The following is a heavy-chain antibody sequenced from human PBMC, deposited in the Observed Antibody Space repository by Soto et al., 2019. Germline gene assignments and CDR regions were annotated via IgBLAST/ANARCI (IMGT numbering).Heavy chain of an antibody. CDR2: IIPIFGTA. J-gene: IGHJ4*02. V-gene: IGHV1-69*13. D-gene: IGHD2-2*01. Sequence: SVKVSCKASGCTFSSYAISWVRQAPGQGLEWMGGIIPIFGTANYAQKFQGRVTITADESTSTAYMELSSLRSEDTAVYYCARGSPGIAVIPAAYDYWGQGTMVTLSS. CDR3: ARGSPGIAVIPAAYDY. CDR1: GCTFSSYA.